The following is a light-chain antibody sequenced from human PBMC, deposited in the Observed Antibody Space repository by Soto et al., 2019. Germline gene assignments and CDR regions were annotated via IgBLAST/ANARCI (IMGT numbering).Light chain of an antibody. Sequence: DIQMTQSPSTLSASVGDRVTIACRASQSISSWLAWYQQKPGKAPKLLIYDASSLESGVPSRFSGSGSGTEFTITISSLQPDDFATYYCQQYNSYSRRTFGQGTKVEIK. V-gene: IGKV1-5*01. J-gene: IGKJ1*01. CDR1: QSISSW. CDR3: QQYNSYSRRT. CDR2: DAS.